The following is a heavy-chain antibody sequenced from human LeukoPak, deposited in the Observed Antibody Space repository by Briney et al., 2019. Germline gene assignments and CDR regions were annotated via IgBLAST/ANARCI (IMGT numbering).Heavy chain of an antibody. CDR3: AREGLSDSSGYSPFDY. CDR2: IYTSGST. Sequence: SETLSLTCTVFGGSISSYYWSWIRQPAGKGLEWIGRIYTSGSTNYNPSLKSRVTISVDTSKNQFSLKLNSVTAADTAVYYCAREGLSDSSGYSPFDYWGQGTLVTVSS. CDR1: GGSISSYY. V-gene: IGHV4-4*07. D-gene: IGHD3-22*01. J-gene: IGHJ4*02.